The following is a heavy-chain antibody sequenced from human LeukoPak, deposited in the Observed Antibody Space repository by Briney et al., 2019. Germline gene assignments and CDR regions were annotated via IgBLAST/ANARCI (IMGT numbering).Heavy chain of an antibody. CDR1: GGSFSGYY. J-gene: IGHJ4*02. CDR3: ARGRRRPAAGSRFDY. CDR2: INHSGST. D-gene: IGHD6-13*01. Sequence: SETLSLTCAVYGGSFSGYYWSWIRQPPGKGLEWIGEINHSGSTNYNPSLKSRVTISVDTSKNQFSLKLSSVTAADTAVYYCARGRRRPAAGSRFDYWGQGTLVTVSS. V-gene: IGHV4-34*01.